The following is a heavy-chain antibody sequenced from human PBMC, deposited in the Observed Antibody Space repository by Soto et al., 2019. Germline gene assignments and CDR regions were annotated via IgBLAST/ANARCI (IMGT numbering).Heavy chain of an antibody. V-gene: IGHV3-23*01. CDR1: GFTFSSYA. CDR3: AKDRLSIAAPSATYYGMDV. Sequence: GGSLRLSCAASGFTFSSYAMSWVRQAPGKGLEWVSAISGSGGRTYYADLVKCRCTISRDNSKNTLYLQMNSLRAEDTAVYYCAKDRLSIAAPSATYYGMDVWGQGTTVTVSS. CDR2: ISGSGGRT. J-gene: IGHJ6*02. D-gene: IGHD6-6*01.